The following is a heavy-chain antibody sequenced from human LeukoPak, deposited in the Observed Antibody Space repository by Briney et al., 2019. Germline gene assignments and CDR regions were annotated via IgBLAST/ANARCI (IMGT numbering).Heavy chain of an antibody. CDR1: GFTFSSYW. D-gene: IGHD3-10*01. Sequence: GGSLRLSCAASGFTFSSYWMHWVRQAPGRRLMWVSRINGDGSTTNYADSVKGRFTISRDNAKNTLYLQMSSLRAEDTAMYYCVKPSFGDLFQSFFDYWGQGTLVTVSS. J-gene: IGHJ4*02. V-gene: IGHV3-74*01. CDR2: INGDGSTT. CDR3: VKPSFGDLFQSFFDY.